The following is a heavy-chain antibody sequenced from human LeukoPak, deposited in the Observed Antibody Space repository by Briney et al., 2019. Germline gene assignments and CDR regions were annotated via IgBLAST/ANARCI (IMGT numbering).Heavy chain of an antibody. V-gene: IGHV3-21*04. CDR2: ISSSSSYI. CDR1: GFTFSSYS. CDR3: ARFRGYYYDSSGRDFDY. Sequence: PGGSLRLSCAASGFTFSSYSMNWVRQAPGKGLEWVSSISSSSSYIYYADSVKGRFTISRDNAKNSLYLQMNSLRAEDTAVYYCARFRGYYYDSSGRDFDYWGQGTLVTVSS. D-gene: IGHD3-22*01. J-gene: IGHJ4*02.